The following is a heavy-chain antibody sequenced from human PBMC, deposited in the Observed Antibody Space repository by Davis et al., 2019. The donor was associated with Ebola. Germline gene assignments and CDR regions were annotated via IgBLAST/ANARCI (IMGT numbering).Heavy chain of an antibody. CDR3: ARARCSGGSCYLGGY. D-gene: IGHD2-15*01. CDR2: ISSSSSYI. CDR1: GFTFSSYS. V-gene: IGHV3-21*01. Sequence: PGGSLRLSCAASGFTFSSYSMNWVRQAPGKGLEWVSSISSSSSYIYYADSVKGRFTISRDNAKNSLYLQMNSLRAEDTAVYYCARARCSGGSCYLGGYWGQGTLVTVSS. J-gene: IGHJ4*02.